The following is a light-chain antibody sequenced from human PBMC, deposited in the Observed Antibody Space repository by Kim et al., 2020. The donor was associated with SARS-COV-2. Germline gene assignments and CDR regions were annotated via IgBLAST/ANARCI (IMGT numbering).Light chain of an antibody. Sequence: APGKTATIICGGDIIGRRNVHWYQQKPGQAPVVVVYDNIDRPSGIPERFSGSNSGNTATLTISRVDAGDEADYFCQVWDSGSEHVVFGGGTQLTVL. V-gene: IGLV3-21*03. CDR3: QVWDSGSEHVV. J-gene: IGLJ2*01. CDR2: DNI. CDR1: IIGRRN.